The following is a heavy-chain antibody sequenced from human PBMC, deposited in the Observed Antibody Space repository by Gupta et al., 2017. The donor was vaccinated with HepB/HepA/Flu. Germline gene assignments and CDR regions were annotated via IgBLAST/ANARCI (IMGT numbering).Heavy chain of an antibody. D-gene: IGHD3-10*01. V-gene: IGHV3-7*01. CDR3: ARELWFGELLDY. J-gene: IGHJ4*02. CDR1: GFTFSSYW. Sequence: EVQLVESGGGLVQPGGSLRLSCAASGFTFSSYWMGWVRQAPGKGLEWVANIKQDGSGKYYVDSVKGRFTISRDNAKNSLYLQMNSLRAEDTAVYYCARELWFGELLDYWGQGTLVTVSS. CDR2: IKQDGSGK.